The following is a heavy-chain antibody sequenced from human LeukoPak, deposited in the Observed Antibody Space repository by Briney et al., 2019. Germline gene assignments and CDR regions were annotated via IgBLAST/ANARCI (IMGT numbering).Heavy chain of an antibody. Sequence: SETLSLTCTVSGGSISSDSCTWIRQPPGKELEWIGYLYYSGSTKYNPSLKSRVTISVDTSKSQFSLKVSSVTAADPAVYFCARWGRTPGCAWKFTHYYYMDVWGEGSAVTVSS. CDR1: GGSISSDS. D-gene: IGHD7-27*01. J-gene: IGHJ6*03. CDR3: ARWGRTPGCAWKFTHYYYMDV. V-gene: IGHV4-59*08. CDR2: LYYSGST.